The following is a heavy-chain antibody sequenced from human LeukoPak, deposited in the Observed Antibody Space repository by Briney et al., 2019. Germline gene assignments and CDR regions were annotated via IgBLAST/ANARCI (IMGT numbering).Heavy chain of an antibody. CDR1: GFTFDDYA. CDR2: ISWNSGSI. V-gene: IGHV3-9*01. CDR3: AKGKGLSYYGSGRLSRGGMDV. J-gene: IGHJ6*02. D-gene: IGHD3-10*01. Sequence: PGRSLRLSCAASGFTFDDYAMHWVRQAPGKGLEWVSGISWNSGSIGYADSVKGRFTISRDNAKNSLYLQMNSLRAEDTALYYCAKGKGLSYYGSGRLSRGGMDVWGQGTTVTVSS.